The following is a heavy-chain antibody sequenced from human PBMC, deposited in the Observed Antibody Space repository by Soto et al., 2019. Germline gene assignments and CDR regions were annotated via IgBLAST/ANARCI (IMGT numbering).Heavy chain of an antibody. CDR1: IIDIGDY. J-gene: IGHJ4*02. Sequence: IIDIGDYCVSNNKPPGKGLEWIGSIYYSGSTYYNPSLKSRLTISLDTPKNQFSLKLNSVTAADTAVYYCAKDHYVWGTYRFYHFDSWGQGALVTVSS. V-gene: IGHV4-39*01. CDR2: IYYSGST. CDR3: AKDHYVWGTYRFYHFDS. D-gene: IGHD3-16*02.